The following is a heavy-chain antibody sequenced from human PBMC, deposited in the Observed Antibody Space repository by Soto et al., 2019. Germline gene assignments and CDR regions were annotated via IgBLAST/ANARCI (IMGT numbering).Heavy chain of an antibody. Sequence: GGSLILSCAASGFAFRSYWLHWVRQAPGKGLMVVSRITGDGTNTAYATSVEGRFTISRDNAKNMVYLQMDSLKPEDTAVYYCARDGGDGTPFDYWGQGALVTVSS. CDR1: GFAFRSYW. CDR2: ITGDGTNT. V-gene: IGHV3-74*01. D-gene: IGHD2-21*01. J-gene: IGHJ4*02. CDR3: ARDGGDGTPFDY.